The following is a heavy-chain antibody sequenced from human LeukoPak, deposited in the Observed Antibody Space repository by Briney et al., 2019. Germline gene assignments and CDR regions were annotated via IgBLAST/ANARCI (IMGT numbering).Heavy chain of an antibody. Sequence: SETLSLTCTVSGGSISSYYWSWIRQPPGKGLEWIGYIYYSGSTNYNPSLKSRVTISVDTSKNQFSLKLSSVTAADTAVYYCARDQRRDYSDYWGQGTLVTVSS. CDR3: ARDQRRDYSDY. CDR2: IYYSGST. CDR1: GGSISSYY. D-gene: IGHD5-24*01. J-gene: IGHJ4*02. V-gene: IGHV4-59*01.